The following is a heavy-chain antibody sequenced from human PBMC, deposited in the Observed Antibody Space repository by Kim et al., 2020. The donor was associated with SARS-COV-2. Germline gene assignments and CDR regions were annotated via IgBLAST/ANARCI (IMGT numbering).Heavy chain of an antibody. D-gene: IGHD3-10*01. V-gene: IGHV3-23*01. J-gene: IGHJ4*02. CDR2: ISGSGGST. CDR1: GFTFSSYA. Sequence: GGSLRLSCAASGFTFSSYAMNWVRQAPGKGLEWVSAISGSGGSTYYADSVKGRFTISRDNTKNTLYLQMNSLRAEDTAVYYCAKDRMVRGVILEYYFDYWGGGTRVSVSS. CDR3: AKDRMVRGVILEYYFDY.